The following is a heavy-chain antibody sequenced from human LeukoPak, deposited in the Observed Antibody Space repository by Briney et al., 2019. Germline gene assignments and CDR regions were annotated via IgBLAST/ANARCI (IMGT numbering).Heavy chain of an antibody. J-gene: IGHJ2*01. V-gene: IGHV4-59*01. CDR2: IYYSGST. D-gene: IGHD3-22*01. CDR1: GGSISSYY. Sequence: SETLSLTCTVSGGSISSYYWSWIRQPPGKGLEWIGYIYYSGSTNYNTSLKSRVTISVDTSKNQFSLKLSSVTAADTAVYYCARAYYYDSSGYSSYWYFDLWGRGTLVTVSS. CDR3: ARAYYYDSSGYSSYWYFDL.